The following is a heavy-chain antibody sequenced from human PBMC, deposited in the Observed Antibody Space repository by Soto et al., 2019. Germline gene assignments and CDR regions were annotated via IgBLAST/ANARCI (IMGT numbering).Heavy chain of an antibody. J-gene: IGHJ6*02. CDR2: ISYDGSNK. CDR1: GFTFSSYA. V-gene: IGHV3-30-3*01. CDR3: ARPNCSSTSCQRDYYYYYGMDV. Sequence: PGGSLRLSCAASGFTFSSYAMHWVRQAPGKGLEWVAVISYDGSNKYYADSVKGRFTISRDNSKNTLYLQMNSLRAEDTAVYYCARPNCSSTSCQRDYYYYYGMDVWGQGTTVTV. D-gene: IGHD2-2*01.